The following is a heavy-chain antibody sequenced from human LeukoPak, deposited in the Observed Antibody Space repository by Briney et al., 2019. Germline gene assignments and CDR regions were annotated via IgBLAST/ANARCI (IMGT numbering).Heavy chain of an antibody. Sequence: KTGGSLRLSCAASGFTFSSYSMNWVRQAPGKGLEWVSSISSSSSYIYYADSVKGRFTISRDNAKNSLYLQMNSLRAEDTAVYYCAKDIYYYGSGSNFDYWGQGTLVTVSS. V-gene: IGHV3-21*01. CDR3: AKDIYYYGSGSNFDY. CDR1: GFTFSSYS. J-gene: IGHJ4*02. D-gene: IGHD3-10*01. CDR2: ISSSSSYI.